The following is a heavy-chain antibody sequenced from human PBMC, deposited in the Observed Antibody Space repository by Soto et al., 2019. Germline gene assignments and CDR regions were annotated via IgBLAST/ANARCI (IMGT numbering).Heavy chain of an antibody. CDR2: IIPNLGIT. J-gene: IGHJ4*02. Sequence: QVQLVQSGAEVKKPGSSVKVSCNASGGTLSSYTFSWVRQAPGQGLEWMGRIIPNLGITNYAQKFQGRITIIVDKSTSTAYMELSSLRSEDTAVYYCARDKGYCSGASCPDFDYWGQGTLVTVAS. D-gene: IGHD2-15*01. CDR1: GGTLSSYT. V-gene: IGHV1-69*08. CDR3: ARDKGYCSGASCPDFDY.